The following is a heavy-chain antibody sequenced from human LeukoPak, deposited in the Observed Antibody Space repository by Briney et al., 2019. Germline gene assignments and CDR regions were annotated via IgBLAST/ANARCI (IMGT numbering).Heavy chain of an antibody. Sequence: GASVKVSCKASGYTFMGYYIHWVRQAPGQGLEWMGWINPNSGGTNYPKKFQGRVTIPRDMSISTAYMELSRLTSDDTAVYYCARGAEFDYWGQGTLVTVSS. CDR2: INPNSGGT. CDR1: GYTFMGYY. CDR3: ARGAEFDY. V-gene: IGHV1-2*02. J-gene: IGHJ4*02.